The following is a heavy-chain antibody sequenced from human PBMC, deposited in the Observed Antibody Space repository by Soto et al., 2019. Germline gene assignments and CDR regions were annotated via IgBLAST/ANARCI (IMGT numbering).Heavy chain of an antibody. CDR3: ARGAPTSSGWPIDY. D-gene: IGHD6-19*01. Sequence: PGGSLRLSCAASGFTFSSYNMNWVRQAPGKGLEWVSYISSSSSTIYYADTVKGRFTISRDNAKNSLYRQMNSLRAEDTAVYYCARGAPTSSGWPIDYWGQGTLVTVSS. CDR1: GFTFSSYN. V-gene: IGHV3-48*01. J-gene: IGHJ4*02. CDR2: ISSSSSTI.